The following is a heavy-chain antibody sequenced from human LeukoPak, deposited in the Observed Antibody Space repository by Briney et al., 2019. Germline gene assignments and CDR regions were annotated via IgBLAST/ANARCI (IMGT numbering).Heavy chain of an antibody. CDR1: GFTFSSYG. V-gene: IGHV3-30*18. J-gene: IGHJ6*02. CDR2: ISYDGSNK. Sequence: GGSLRLSCAASGFTFSSYGMHWVRQAPGKGLEWVAVISYDGSNKYYADSVKGRFTISRDNSKDTLYLQMNSLRAEDTAVYYCAKEDHDFWSGYLRPSPYYYYGMDVWGQGTTVTVSS. CDR3: AKEDHDFWSGYLRPSPYYYYGMDV. D-gene: IGHD3-3*01.